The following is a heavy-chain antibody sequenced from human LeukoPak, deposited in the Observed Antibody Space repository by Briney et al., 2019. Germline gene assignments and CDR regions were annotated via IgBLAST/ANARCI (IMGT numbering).Heavy chain of an antibody. CDR2: INPNSGGT. D-gene: IGHD3-22*01. V-gene: IGHV1-2*02. Sequence: ASVKVSCKASGYTFTSYDINWVRQATGQGLEWMGWINPNSGGTNYAQKFQGRVTMTRDTSISTAYMELSRLRSDDTAVYYCARGRGYYYDSSGYYYSAFDIWGQGTMVTVSS. J-gene: IGHJ3*02. CDR3: ARGRGYYYDSSGYYYSAFDI. CDR1: GYTFTSYD.